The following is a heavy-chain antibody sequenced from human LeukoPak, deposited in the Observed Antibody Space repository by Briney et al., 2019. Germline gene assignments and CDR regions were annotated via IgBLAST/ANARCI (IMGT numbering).Heavy chain of an antibody. Sequence: SETLSLTCTVSGGSISSSSYYWGWIRQPPGKGLEWIGSIYCSGSTYYNPSLKSRVTISVDTSKNQFSLKLSSVTAADTAVYYCAREGTVTTFDYWGQGTLVTVSS. V-gene: IGHV4-39*02. CDR3: AREGTVTTFDY. CDR2: IYCSGST. CDR1: GGSISSSSYY. J-gene: IGHJ4*02. D-gene: IGHD4-17*01.